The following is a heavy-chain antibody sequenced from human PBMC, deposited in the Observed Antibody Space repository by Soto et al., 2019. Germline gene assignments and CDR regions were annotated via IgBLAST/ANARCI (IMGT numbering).Heavy chain of an antibody. J-gene: IGHJ5*02. V-gene: IGHV3-30-3*01. CDR3: ARCPELGGLDA. D-gene: IGHD1-26*01. CDR2: MSYDGNIK. Sequence: GGSLRLSCAASGFTFSNYAMSWVRQAPGTGLEWVAIMSYDGNIKYYADSVKGRFTISRDNSKNTQYLQMNSLRDEDTSVYYCARCPELGGLDAWGRGTLVTVSS. CDR1: GFTFSNYA.